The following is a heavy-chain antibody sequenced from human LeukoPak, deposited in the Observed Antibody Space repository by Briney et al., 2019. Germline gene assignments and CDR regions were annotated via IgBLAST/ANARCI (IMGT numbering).Heavy chain of an antibody. Sequence: GRSLRLSCAASGFTFSNYGMHWVRQAPGRGLEWVAIISYDGSNKYYADSVKGRFTISRDNSKNTLYLQMNSLRPEDTAVYYCGREEGGTYDLAFDSWGQGTLVTVSS. D-gene: IGHD3-3*01. V-gene: IGHV3-30*03. CDR2: ISYDGSNK. J-gene: IGHJ4*02. CDR3: GREEGGTYDLAFDS. CDR1: GFTFSNYG.